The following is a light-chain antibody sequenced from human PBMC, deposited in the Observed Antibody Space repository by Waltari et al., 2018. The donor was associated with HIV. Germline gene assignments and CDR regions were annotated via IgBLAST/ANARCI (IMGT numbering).Light chain of an antibody. J-gene: IGKJ1*01. Sequence: EILMTQSPATLSVSPGERVTLSCRASQSVSTNLAWYQQKPGQAPRLLIYGASFTATDIPARFSASGSGTEFTLTINSLQSEDFAVYYCQHYNWPPWTFGQGTRVEFK. V-gene: IGKV3-15*01. CDR2: GAS. CDR3: QHYNWPPWT. CDR1: QSVSTN.